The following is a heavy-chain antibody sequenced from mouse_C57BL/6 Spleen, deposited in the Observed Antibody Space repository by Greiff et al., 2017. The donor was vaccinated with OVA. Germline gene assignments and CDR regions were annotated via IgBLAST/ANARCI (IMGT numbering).Heavy chain of an antibody. Sequence: EVQLMESGGDLVKPGGSLKLSCAASGFTFSSYGMSWVRQTPDKRLEWVATISSGGSYTYYPDSVKGRFTISRDNAKNTLYLQMSSLKSEDTAMYYCARGSPWFAYWGQGTLVTVSA. CDR3: ARGSPWFAY. CDR2: ISSGGSYT. D-gene: IGHD6-1*01. J-gene: IGHJ3*01. V-gene: IGHV5-6*01. CDR1: GFTFSSYG.